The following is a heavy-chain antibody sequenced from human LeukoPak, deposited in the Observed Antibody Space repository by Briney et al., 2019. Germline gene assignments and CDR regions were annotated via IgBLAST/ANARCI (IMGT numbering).Heavy chain of an antibody. CDR3: AKGHSSSWSIFDY. CDR1: GITFSSYG. CDR2: ISSTGGTT. V-gene: IGHV3-23*01. D-gene: IGHD6-13*01. Sequence: GGSLRLSCAASGITFSSYGMRWVRQAPGKGLEWVSSISSTGGTTYYADSVKGRFTISRDNSKNTLYLQMNSLRADDTAVYHCAKGHSSSWSIFDYWGQGTLVTVSS. J-gene: IGHJ4*02.